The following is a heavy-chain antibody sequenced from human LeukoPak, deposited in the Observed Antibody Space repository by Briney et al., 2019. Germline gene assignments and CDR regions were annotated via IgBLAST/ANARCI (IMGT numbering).Heavy chain of an antibody. D-gene: IGHD4-17*01. V-gene: IGHV1-18*01. CDR1: GYTFTSYG. J-gene: IGHJ6*02. CDR3: ARTGDLDYYYYGMDV. CDR2: ISAYNGNT. Sequence: GASVKVSRKASGYTFTSYGISWVRQAPGQGLEWMGWISAYNGNTNYAQKLQGRVTMTTDTSTSTAYMELRSLRSDDTAVYYCARTGDLDYYYYGMDVWGQGTTVTVSS.